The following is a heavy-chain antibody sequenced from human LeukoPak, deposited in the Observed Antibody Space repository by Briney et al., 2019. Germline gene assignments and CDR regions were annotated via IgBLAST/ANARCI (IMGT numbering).Heavy chain of an antibody. J-gene: IGHJ2*01. Sequence: GGSLRLSCAASGFTFSSYEMNLVRQAPGKGLESVSYISGSGSTIYYADSVKGRFTISRDNAKNSLYLQMNSLRAEDTAVYYCARGGRGSYWYFDLWGRGTLVTVSS. CDR1: GFTFSSYE. CDR3: ARGGRGSYWYFDL. CDR2: ISGSGSTI. D-gene: IGHD2-15*01. V-gene: IGHV3-48*03.